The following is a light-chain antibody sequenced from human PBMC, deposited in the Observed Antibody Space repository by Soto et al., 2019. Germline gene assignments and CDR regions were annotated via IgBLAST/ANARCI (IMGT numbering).Light chain of an antibody. V-gene: IGKV1-9*01. CDR2: AAS. CDR1: QGISSY. Sequence: DIHLTESPSFLSASVGDRVNITCRASQGISSYLAWYQQKPGKAPKLLIYAASNLQSGVPARFSGSGSGTDFTLTISSLQPEDFATYYCLQKYFYPFTFGPGTKVDI. J-gene: IGKJ3*01. CDR3: LQKYFYPFT.